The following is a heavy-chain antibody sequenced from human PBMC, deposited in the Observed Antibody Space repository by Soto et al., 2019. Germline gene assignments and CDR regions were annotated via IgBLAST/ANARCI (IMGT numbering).Heavy chain of an antibody. Sequence: CVASGFTFSDYGMTWVRQAPGKGLDWVATIKADATDTYYADSVKGRFTISRDNSKNTLFLQLTNLRAEDTAVYYCAKVYFAWLSEKLDYWGQGALVTVSS. CDR2: IKADATDT. CDR1: GFTFSDYG. CDR3: AKVYFAWLSEKLDY. D-gene: IGHD3-9*01. J-gene: IGHJ4*02. V-gene: IGHV3-23*01.